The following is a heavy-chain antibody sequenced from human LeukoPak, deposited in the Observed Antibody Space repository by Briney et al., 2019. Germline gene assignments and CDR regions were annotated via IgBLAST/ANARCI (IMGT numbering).Heavy chain of an antibody. CDR1: GFTFSSYS. CDR2: ISSSSSYI. Sequence: PGGSLRLSCAASGFTFSSYSMNWVRQAPGKGLEWVSSISSSSSYIYYADSVKGRFTISRDNAKNSLYLQMNSLRAGDTAVYYCARDRGGYAFDIWGQGTMVTVSS. V-gene: IGHV3-21*01. D-gene: IGHD3-3*01. J-gene: IGHJ3*02. CDR3: ARDRGGYAFDI.